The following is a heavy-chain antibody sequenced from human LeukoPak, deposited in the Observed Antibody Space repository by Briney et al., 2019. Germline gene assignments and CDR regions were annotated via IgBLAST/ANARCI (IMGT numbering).Heavy chain of an antibody. CDR2: IKEDGSAT. V-gene: IGHV3-7*05. D-gene: IGHD6-13*01. Sequence: PGGSLRLSCAASGFTFSSYGMHWVRQAPGKGPEWVANIKEDGSATYYVDSVKGRFTISRDNAKKSLYLQMNSLRAEDTAVYYCAKDAAGPEFWGQGTLVTVSS. CDR1: GFTFSSYG. CDR3: AKDAAGPEF. J-gene: IGHJ4*02.